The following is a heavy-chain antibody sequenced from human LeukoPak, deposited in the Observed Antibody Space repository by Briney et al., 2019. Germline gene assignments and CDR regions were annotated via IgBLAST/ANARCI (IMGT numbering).Heavy chain of an antibody. V-gene: IGHV3-21*01. D-gene: IGHD3-22*01. CDR1: GFTFSSYA. J-gene: IGHJ4*02. CDR3: ARDTRPPYYYDSSGYSIDY. CDR2: ISSSSSYI. Sequence: GGSLRLSCAASGFTFSSYAMSWVRQAPGKGLEWVSSISSSSSYIYYADSVKGRSTIFRDNAKNSLYLQMNSLRAEDTAVYYCARDTRPPYYYDSSGYSIDYWGQGTLVTVSS.